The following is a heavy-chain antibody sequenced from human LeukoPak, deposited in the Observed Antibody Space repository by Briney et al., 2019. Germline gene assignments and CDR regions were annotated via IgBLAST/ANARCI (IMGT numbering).Heavy chain of an antibody. CDR3: AKDMKSSITIFGVVFYYYYMDV. CDR1: GFTFDDYA. V-gene: IGHV3-43*02. D-gene: IGHD3-3*01. CDR2: ISGDGGST. Sequence: PGGSLRLSCAASGFTFDDYAMHWVRHAPGKGLEWVSLISGDGGSTYYADSVKGRFTISRDNSKNSLYLQMNSLRTEDTALYYCAKDMKSSITIFGVVFYYYYMDVWGKGTTVTVSS. J-gene: IGHJ6*03.